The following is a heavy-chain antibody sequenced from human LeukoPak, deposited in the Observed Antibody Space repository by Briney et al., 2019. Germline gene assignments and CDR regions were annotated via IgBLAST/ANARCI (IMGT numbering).Heavy chain of an antibody. CDR1: GYTFTSYY. V-gene: IGHV1-46*01. CDR3: ARSIVATIVASSLDY. CDR2: INPSGGST. D-gene: IGHD5-12*01. J-gene: IGHJ4*02. Sequence: ASVKVSCKSSGYTFTSYYMHWERQAPGQGLEWMGIINPSGGSTSYARKFQGRVTMTTDTSTSTAYMELRSLRSDDTAVYYCARSIVATIVASSLDYWGQGTLVTVSS.